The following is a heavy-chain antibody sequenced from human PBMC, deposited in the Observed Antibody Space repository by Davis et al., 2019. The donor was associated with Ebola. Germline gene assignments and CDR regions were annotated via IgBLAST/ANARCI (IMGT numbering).Heavy chain of an antibody. CDR1: GFTFSSYS. V-gene: IGHV3-21*01. Sequence: GGSLRLSCAASGFTFSSYSMNWVRQAPGKGLEWVSSISSSSSYIYYADSVKGRFTISRDNAKNSLYLQMNSLRAEDTAVYYCARSLGDSTVTNGMVNDYWGQGTLVIVSS. J-gene: IGHJ4*02. CDR2: ISSSSSYI. D-gene: IGHD4-17*01. CDR3: ARSLGDSTVTNGMVNDY.